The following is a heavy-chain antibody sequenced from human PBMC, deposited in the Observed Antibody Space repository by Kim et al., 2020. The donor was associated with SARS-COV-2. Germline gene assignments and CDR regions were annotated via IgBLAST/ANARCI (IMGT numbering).Heavy chain of an antibody. J-gene: IGHJ6*01. CDR1: GFTFSSYA. Sequence: GGSLRLSCTASGFTFSSYAMSWVRQAPWKGLEWVSAISDGGTRTYYADSVKGRVTISRDNSKNTLYLQMTGLRAEATDAYDCARNDYFNSGSSYYYGMDV. V-gene: IGHV3-23*01. D-gene: IGHD3-10*01. CDR2: ISDGGTRT. CDR3: ARNDYFNSGSSYYYGMDV.